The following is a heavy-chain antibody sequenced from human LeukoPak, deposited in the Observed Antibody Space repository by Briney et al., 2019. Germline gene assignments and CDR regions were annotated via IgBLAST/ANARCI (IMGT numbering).Heavy chain of an antibody. CDR3: STGQLLWFGELYPDAFDI. J-gene: IGHJ3*02. CDR1: GFTFSSYA. V-gene: IGHV3-23*01. D-gene: IGHD3-10*01. CDR2: ISGSGGST. Sequence: PGGSLRLSCAASGFTFSSYAMNWVRQAPGKGLKGVSAISGSGGSTYYADSVKGRLTISRDNSKNTLYLQMNSLKTEDTAVYYCSTGQLLWFGELYPDAFDIWGQGTMVTVSS.